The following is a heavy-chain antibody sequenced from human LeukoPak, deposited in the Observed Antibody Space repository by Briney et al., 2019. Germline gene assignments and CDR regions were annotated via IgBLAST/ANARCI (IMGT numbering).Heavy chain of an antibody. J-gene: IGHJ4*02. Sequence: PGGSLRLSCVASGFIFSNYAMSWVRQAPGKGLEWVSTLSASGGNTYYADSVKGRFTISRDTSKNTVYLQMNSLRAEDTAVYFCAKGGGSIWYQFDSWGQGTLVTVSS. D-gene: IGHD6-13*01. V-gene: IGHV3-23*01. CDR2: LSASGGNT. CDR1: GFIFSNYA. CDR3: AKGGGSIWYQFDS.